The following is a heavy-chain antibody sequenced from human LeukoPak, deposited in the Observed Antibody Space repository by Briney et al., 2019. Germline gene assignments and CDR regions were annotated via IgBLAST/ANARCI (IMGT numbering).Heavy chain of an antibody. D-gene: IGHD2-2*02. V-gene: IGHV4-34*01. J-gene: IGHJ6*02. Sequence: SETLSLTCAVYGGSFSGYYWSWIRQPPGKGLEWIGNIDYSGSTYYNPSLKSRVTLSVDTSKNQFSLKLSSVTAADTAVYYCVRQCSSASCYNLSYHGVDVWGQGTTVTVSS. CDR3: VRQCSSASCYNLSYHGVDV. CDR1: GGSFSGYY. CDR2: IDYSGST.